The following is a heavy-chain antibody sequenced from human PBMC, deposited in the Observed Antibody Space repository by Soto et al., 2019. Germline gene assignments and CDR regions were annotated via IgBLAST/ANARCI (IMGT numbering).Heavy chain of an antibody. Sequence: QVQLVQSGAEVKKPGASVKVSCRTSGYTFSNYDINWVRQATGQGLEWMGWMSPNSGNTGYAQKFQGRVTMTRNTSMRTACMELNSLTSEDTAVYYCTRGHWFDPWGQGTLVTVSS. CDR2: MSPNSGNT. V-gene: IGHV1-8*01. CDR1: GYTFSNYD. J-gene: IGHJ5*02. CDR3: TRGHWFDP.